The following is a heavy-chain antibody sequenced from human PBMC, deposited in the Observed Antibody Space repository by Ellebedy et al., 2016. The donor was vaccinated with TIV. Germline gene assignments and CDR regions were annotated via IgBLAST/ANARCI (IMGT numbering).Heavy chain of an antibody. CDR3: ARDPDPGAFDI. Sequence: AASVKVSCKASGSIFTGYYMHWVRQAPGQGLEWMGWIDPNSGGTNYAQKFHGRVTMTRDTSITTAYMELSRLRSDDTAVYYCARDPDPGAFDIWGQGTMVTVSS. CDR1: GSIFTGYY. V-gene: IGHV1-2*02. CDR2: IDPNSGGT. D-gene: IGHD1-14*01. J-gene: IGHJ3*02.